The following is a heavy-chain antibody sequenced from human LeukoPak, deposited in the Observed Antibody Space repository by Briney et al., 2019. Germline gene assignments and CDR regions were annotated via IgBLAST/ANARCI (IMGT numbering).Heavy chain of an antibody. Sequence: QSGGSLRLSCAASGFTFSMYWMYWVRQAPGKGLEWLASIKVDGSDTYYDDSVKGRFIISRDSAKNSLYLQLNSLRADDTAVYYCARDHLAGWALEYWGQGTLVTVSS. CDR1: GFTFSMYW. CDR2: IKVDGSDT. D-gene: IGHD6-19*01. J-gene: IGHJ4*02. V-gene: IGHV3-7*01. CDR3: ARDHLAGWALEY.